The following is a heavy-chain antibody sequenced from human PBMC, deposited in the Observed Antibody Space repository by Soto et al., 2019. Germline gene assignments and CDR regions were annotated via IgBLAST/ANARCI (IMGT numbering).Heavy chain of an antibody. J-gene: IGHJ6*02. CDR1: GFTFSSYA. V-gene: IGHV3-30-3*02. CDR2: ISYDGSNK. CDR3: AKTAGYSYDYYYYYGMDV. Sequence: GGSLRLSCAASGFTFSSYAMHWVRQAPGKGLEWVAVISYDGSNKYYADSVKGRFTISRDNSKNTLYLQMNSLRAEDTAVYYCAKTAGYSYDYYYYYGMDVWGQGTTVTVSS. D-gene: IGHD5-18*01.